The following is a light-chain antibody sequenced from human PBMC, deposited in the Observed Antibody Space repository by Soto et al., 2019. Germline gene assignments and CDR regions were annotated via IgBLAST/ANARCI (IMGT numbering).Light chain of an antibody. CDR3: QQYGSSPLLT. CDR2: GAS. CDR1: QSVSSSY. V-gene: IGKV3-20*01. J-gene: IGKJ4*01. Sequence: EFVLTQSPGTLSLSPGERATLSCRASQSVSSSYLAWYQQKPGQAPRLLIYGASSRATGIPDRFSGSGSGTDFTLTISRLEPEDFAVYYCQQYGSSPLLTFGGGTKVDI.